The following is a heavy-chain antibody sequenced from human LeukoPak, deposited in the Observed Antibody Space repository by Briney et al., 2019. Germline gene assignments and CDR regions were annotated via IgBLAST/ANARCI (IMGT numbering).Heavy chain of an antibody. CDR2: INPNSGGT. V-gene: IGHV1-2*02. D-gene: IGHD6-13*01. J-gene: IGHJ6*02. Sequence: ASVKVSCKASGYTFTSYGISWVRQAPGQGLEWMGWINPNSGGTNYAQKFQGRVTMTRDTSISTAYMELSRLRSDDTAVYYCARVSTQLVGAFYYYYYGMDVWGQGTTVTVSS. CDR1: GYTFTSYG. CDR3: ARVSTQLVGAFYYYYYGMDV.